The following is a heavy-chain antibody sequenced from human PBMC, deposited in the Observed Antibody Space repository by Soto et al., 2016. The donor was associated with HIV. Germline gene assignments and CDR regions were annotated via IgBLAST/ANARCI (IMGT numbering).Heavy chain of an antibody. CDR1: GYTFPTSG. CDR2: IIPIFGTA. V-gene: IGHV1-69*01. Sequence: QVQLVQSGAEVKQPGASVKVACKASGYTFPTSGVSWVRQAPGQGLEWMGGIIPIFGTANYAQKFQGRVTITADESTSTAYMELSSLRSEDTAVYYCASSTGAGVYWGRGTLVTVSS. CDR3: ASSTGAGVY. D-gene: IGHD2-21*01. J-gene: IGHJ4*02.